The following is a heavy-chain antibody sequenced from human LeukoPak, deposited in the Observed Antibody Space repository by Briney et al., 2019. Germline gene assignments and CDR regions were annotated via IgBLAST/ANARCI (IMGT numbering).Heavy chain of an antibody. CDR1: RFTFSNYA. CDR2: ISGSGGST. V-gene: IGHV3-23*01. CDR3: AKDHYDYIGGTYRDFDY. D-gene: IGHD3-16*02. Sequence: GGSLRLSCAASRFTFSNYAMSWVRQAPGKGLEWVSTISGSGGSTYYADSVKGRFTISRDNSKNTLYLQMNSLRAEDTAVYYCAKDHYDYIGGTYRDFDYWGQGTLVTVSS. J-gene: IGHJ4*02.